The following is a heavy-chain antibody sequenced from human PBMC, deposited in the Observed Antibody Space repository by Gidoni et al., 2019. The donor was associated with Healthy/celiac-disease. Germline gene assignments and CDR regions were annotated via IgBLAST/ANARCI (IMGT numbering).Heavy chain of an antibody. Sequence: EVQLVESGGGLVQPGRSLRLYCTASGFTFGEYAMSWFRQAPGKGLEWVGFIRSTAYGGTTEYAASVKGRFTISRDDSKSIAYLQMNSLKTEDTAVYYCTRVTMGLITFDYWGQGTLVTVSS. J-gene: IGHJ4*02. V-gene: IGHV3-49*03. CDR1: GFTFGEYA. CDR2: IRSTAYGGTT. D-gene: IGHD3-10*01. CDR3: TRVTMGLITFDY.